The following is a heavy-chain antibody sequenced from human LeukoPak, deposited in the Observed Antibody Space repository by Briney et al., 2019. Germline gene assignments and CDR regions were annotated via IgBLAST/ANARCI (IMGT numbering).Heavy chain of an antibody. D-gene: IGHD4-11*01. V-gene: IGHV3-30-3*01. J-gene: IGHJ4*02. Sequence: PGRSLRLSCAASGFTFSSYAMHWVRQAPGKGLEWVAVISYDGSNKYYADSVKGRFTISRDNSKNTLYLQMNSLRAEDMAVYYCARAYSDYVVDYWGQGALVTVSS. CDR2: ISYDGSNK. CDR1: GFTFSSYA. CDR3: ARAYSDYVVDY.